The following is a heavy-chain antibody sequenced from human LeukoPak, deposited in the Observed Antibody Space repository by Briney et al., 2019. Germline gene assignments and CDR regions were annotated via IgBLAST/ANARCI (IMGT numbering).Heavy chain of an antibody. CDR1: GFIVTNNY. D-gene: IGHD2-8*01. CDR2: VYSGGST. J-gene: IGHJ4*02. Sequence: TGGSLRPSCTASGFIVTNNYINWVRQAPGKGLEWVSLVYSGGSTYYADSVKGRFTISRDNSKNMVYLQMNSLRAEDTAMYYCARDPPAVLIDTYGWGQGTLVTVSS. V-gene: IGHV3-66*01. CDR3: ARDPPAVLIDTYG.